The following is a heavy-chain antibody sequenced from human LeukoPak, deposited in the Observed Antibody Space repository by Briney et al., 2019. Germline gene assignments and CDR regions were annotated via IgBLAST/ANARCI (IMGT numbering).Heavy chain of an antibody. CDR2: ISAYNGNT. J-gene: IGHJ4*02. V-gene: IGHV1-18*01. CDR3: AVTFWSGYYYDY. D-gene: IGHD3-3*01. Sequence: ASVKVACKASGYTFTSYGISWVRQAPVQGLEWMGWISAYNGNTNYAQKLQGRVTMTTDTSTSTAYMELRSLRSDDTAVYYCAVTFWSGYYYDYWGQGTLVTVSS. CDR1: GYTFTSYG.